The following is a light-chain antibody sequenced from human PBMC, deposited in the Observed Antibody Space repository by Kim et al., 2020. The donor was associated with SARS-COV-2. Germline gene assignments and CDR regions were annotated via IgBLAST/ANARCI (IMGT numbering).Light chain of an antibody. V-gene: IGLV3-19*01. CDR3: NSRDSSRNRV. Sequence: VALVPTVRFTCQGYVLRSSYASWYQQKPGQAPLLVLYGKNYLPSGIPDRFSGSRSGYTSSLTIAGAQAEDEADYYCNSRDSSRNRVFGGGTQLTVL. J-gene: IGLJ3*02. CDR2: GKN. CDR1: VLRSSY.